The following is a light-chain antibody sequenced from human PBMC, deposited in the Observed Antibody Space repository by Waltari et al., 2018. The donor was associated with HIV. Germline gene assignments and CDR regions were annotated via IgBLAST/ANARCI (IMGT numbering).Light chain of an antibody. J-gene: IGLJ2*01. Sequence: QSALTQPPSASGSPGKSVPISCTGTSNDIGGYNSVSWYQQHPGKAPKVIIYEVTKRPSGVPDRFFGSKSGNTASLTVSGLQAEDEADYYCCSFAGSNIYVVFGGGTKLTVL. CDR3: CSFAGSNIYVV. CDR2: EVT. CDR1: SNDIGGYNS. V-gene: IGLV2-8*01.